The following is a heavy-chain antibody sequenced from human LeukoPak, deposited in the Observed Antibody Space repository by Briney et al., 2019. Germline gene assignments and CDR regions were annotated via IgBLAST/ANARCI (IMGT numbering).Heavy chain of an antibody. D-gene: IGHD3-22*01. CDR2: IIPIFGTA. J-gene: IGHJ4*02. Sequence: SVKVSCKASGGTFSNYAISWVRQAPGQGLEWMGGIIPIFGTANYAQKFQGRVTITTDESTSTAYMELGSLRSEDTAVYYCARIPTYDSSGYYYENDDYWGQGTLVTVSS. CDR1: GGTFSNYA. CDR3: ARIPTYDSSGYYYENDDY. V-gene: IGHV1-69*05.